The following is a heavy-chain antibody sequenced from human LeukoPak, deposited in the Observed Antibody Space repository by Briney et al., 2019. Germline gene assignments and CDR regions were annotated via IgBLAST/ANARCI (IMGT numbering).Heavy chain of an antibody. CDR3: ASLSGVPEY. J-gene: IGHJ4*02. CDR2: ISWNSGSI. V-gene: IGHV3-9*01. CDR1: GFTFDDYA. D-gene: IGHD7-27*01. Sequence: PGRSLRLSCAASGFTFDDYAMHWVRQAPGKGLEWVSGISWNSGSIGYADSVKGRFTISRDNAKNSLSLQVNGLRVEDTAVYYCASLSGVPEYWGQGTLVSVSS.